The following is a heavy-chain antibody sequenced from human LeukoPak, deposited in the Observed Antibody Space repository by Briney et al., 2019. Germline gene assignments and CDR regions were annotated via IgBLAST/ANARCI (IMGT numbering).Heavy chain of an antibody. CDR3: AKDVGRDSSGYYFYYYYYMDV. CDR2: IRYDGSNK. V-gene: IGHV3-30*02. D-gene: IGHD3-22*01. CDR1: GFTFSSYG. J-gene: IGHJ6*03. Sequence: GGSLRLSCAASGFTFSSYGMHWVREAPGKGLERVAFIRYDGSNKYYADSVKGRFTISRDNSKNTLYLQMNSLRAEDTAVYYCAKDVGRDSSGYYFYYYYYMDVWGKGTTVTISS.